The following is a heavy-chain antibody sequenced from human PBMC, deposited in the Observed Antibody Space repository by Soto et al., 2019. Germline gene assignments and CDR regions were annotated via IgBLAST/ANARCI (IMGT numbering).Heavy chain of an antibody. CDR3: ARESHDILTGPPWVWYFDL. D-gene: IGHD3-9*01. V-gene: IGHV4-34*01. CDR2: INDRGSI. CDR1: GGSFSGYY. J-gene: IGHJ2*01. Sequence: QVQLQQWGAGPLRPLETLSLTCGVSGGSFSGYYWAWIRQSPGKGLEWIGEINDRGSINYNPSLKSRVSMSVDPSKNHYSLNRRSVTAADTAVYYCARESHDILTGPPWVWYFDLWGRGTLVTVSS.